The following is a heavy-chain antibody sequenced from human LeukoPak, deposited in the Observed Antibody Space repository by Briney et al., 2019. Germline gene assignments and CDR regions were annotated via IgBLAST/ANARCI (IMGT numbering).Heavy chain of an antibody. V-gene: IGHV4-59*01. CDR2: IYYSGRT. D-gene: IGHD3-10*01. CDR1: GASLSSYY. Sequence: SETLSLTCAVSGASLSSYYWSWIRQPPGKGLEWIGYIYYSGRTNYNPSLKSRVNISIDKSKNRFSLKLSSVTAAATAMYCCARENFDYGSGSYDYWGQGTLVTVSS. CDR3: ARENFDYGSGSYDY. J-gene: IGHJ4*02.